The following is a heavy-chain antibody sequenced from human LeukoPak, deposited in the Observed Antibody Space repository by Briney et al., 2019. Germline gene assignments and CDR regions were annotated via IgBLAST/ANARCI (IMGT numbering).Heavy chain of an antibody. Sequence: GGSLRLSCAASGFSFSSSWMTWVRLTPGKGLEWVANIKEDGSKDYYLDSVKGRFTISKDNAKNSLYLQMNSLRAEDTAVYYCARDAAYCRFDYWGHGTLVTVSS. CDR2: IKEDGSKD. CDR1: GFSFSSSW. D-gene: IGHD6-25*01. V-gene: IGHV3-7*03. CDR3: ARDAAYCRFDY. J-gene: IGHJ4*01.